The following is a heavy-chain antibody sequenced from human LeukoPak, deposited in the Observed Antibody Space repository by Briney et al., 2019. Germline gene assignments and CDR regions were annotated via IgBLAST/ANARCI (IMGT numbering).Heavy chain of an antibody. CDR3: ARAGWELLHFDY. J-gene: IGHJ4*02. D-gene: IGHD1-26*01. Sequence: GGSLRLSCAASGFTFSSYSMNWVRQAPGKGLEWVSSISSSSSYIYYADSVKGRFTISRDNAKNSLYLQMNSLRAEDTVVYYCARAGWELLHFDYWGQGTLVTVSS. CDR1: GFTFSSYS. V-gene: IGHV3-21*01. CDR2: ISSSSSYI.